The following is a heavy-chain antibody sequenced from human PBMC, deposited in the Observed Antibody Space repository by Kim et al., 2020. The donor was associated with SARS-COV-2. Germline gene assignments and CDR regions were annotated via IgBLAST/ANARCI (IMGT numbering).Heavy chain of an antibody. D-gene: IGHD6-19*01. CDR3: AREGIAVGTVYFQH. V-gene: IGHV1-18*01. Sequence: ALKLQGRVTMTTDTSTSTAYMELRSLRSDNTAVYYCAREGIAVGTVYFQHWGQGTLVTVSS. J-gene: IGHJ1*01.